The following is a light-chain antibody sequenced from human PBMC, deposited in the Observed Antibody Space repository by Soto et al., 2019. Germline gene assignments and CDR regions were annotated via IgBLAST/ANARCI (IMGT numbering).Light chain of an antibody. CDR1: QSISSH. Sequence: EIVMTQSPATLSVSPGETATLSCRASQSISSHLAWYQQKPGQAPRLLMHDASARATGIPARFSGSGSGTEFTLTITSLQSEDFADYYCQQYHYWWTFGQGTKVEIK. CDR3: QQYHYWWT. J-gene: IGKJ1*01. V-gene: IGKV3-15*01. CDR2: DAS.